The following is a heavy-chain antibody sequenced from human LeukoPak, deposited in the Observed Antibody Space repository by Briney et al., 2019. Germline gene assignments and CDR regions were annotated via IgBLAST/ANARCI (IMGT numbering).Heavy chain of an antibody. CDR1: GYTSTSYD. CDR2: MNPNSGNT. V-gene: IGHV1-8*01. CDR3: ARRYSSGWYADFAFDI. D-gene: IGHD6-19*01. Sequence: GASVKVSCKASGYTSTSYDINWVRQATGQGLEWMGWMNPNSGNTGYAQKFQGRVTMTRNTSISTAYMELSSLRSEDTAVYYCARRYSSGWYADFAFDIWGQGTMVTVSS. J-gene: IGHJ3*02.